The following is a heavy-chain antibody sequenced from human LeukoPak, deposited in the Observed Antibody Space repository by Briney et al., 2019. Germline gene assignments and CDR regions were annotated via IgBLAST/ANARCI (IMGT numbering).Heavy chain of an antibody. CDR2: ITSSGAAT. J-gene: IGHJ4*02. CDR1: GFTFSSYA. Sequence: GGSLRLSCAASGFTFSSYAMSWVRQAPGKGLEWVSSITSSGAATYYADSVKGRFTISRDNSDNTLYLQMNSLRAEDTAVYYCAKDRPNYYGSNGHYYRLNGDCWGQGTLVTVSS. CDR3: AKDRPNYYGSNGHYYRLNGDC. V-gene: IGHV3-23*01. D-gene: IGHD3-22*01.